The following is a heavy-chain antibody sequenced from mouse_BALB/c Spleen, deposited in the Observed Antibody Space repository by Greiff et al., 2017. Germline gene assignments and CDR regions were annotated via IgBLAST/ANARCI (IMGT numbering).Heavy chain of an antibody. Sequence: VQLQQSGAELVRPGASVTLSCKASGYTFTDYEMHWVKQTPVHGLEWIGAIDPETGGTAYNQKFKGKATLTADKSSSTAYMELRSLTSEDSAVYYCTRGWLLWYFDVWGAGTTVTVSS. J-gene: IGHJ1*01. CDR3: TRGWLLWYFDV. D-gene: IGHD2-3*01. CDR2: IDPETGGT. CDR1: GYTFTDYE. V-gene: IGHV1-15*01.